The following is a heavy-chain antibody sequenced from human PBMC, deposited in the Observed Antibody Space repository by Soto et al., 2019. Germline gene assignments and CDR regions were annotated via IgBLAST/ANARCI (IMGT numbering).Heavy chain of an antibody. Sequence: TLSLTCAVYGGSFSGYYWSWIRQPPGKGLEWIGEINHSGSTNYNPSLKSRVTISVDTSKNQFSLKLSSVTAADTAVYYCRAYCGGDCYFPFDYWGQGTLVTVSS. CDR3: RAYCGGDCYFPFDY. J-gene: IGHJ4*02. D-gene: IGHD2-21*02. V-gene: IGHV4-34*01. CDR1: GGSFSGYY. CDR2: INHSGST.